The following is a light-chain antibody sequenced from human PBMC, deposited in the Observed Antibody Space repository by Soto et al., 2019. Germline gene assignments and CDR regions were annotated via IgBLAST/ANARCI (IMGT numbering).Light chain of an antibody. CDR2: AAS. CDR1: QGIRND. J-gene: IGKJ3*01. V-gene: IGKV1-6*01. Sequence: AIQMTQFPSSLSASVGDRVTITCRASQGIRNDLDWFQQKPGKAPQLLIYAASNLQSGVPARFSGSGSGTDLTLTFSSLQTEVFATYYCPQQYFYPFTFGPGTKVDIK. CDR3: PQQYFYPFT.